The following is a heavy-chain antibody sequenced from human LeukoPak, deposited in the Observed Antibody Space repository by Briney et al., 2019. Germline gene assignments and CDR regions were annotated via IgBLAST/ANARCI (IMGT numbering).Heavy chain of an antibody. CDR3: ARGRGENYYDSSGYSDY. CDR1: GYTFTGYY. CDR2: INPNSGGT. D-gene: IGHD3-22*01. V-gene: IGHV1-2*02. J-gene: IGHJ4*02. Sequence: GASVKVSCKASGYTFTGYYMHWVRQAPGQGLEWMGWINPNSGGTNYAQKFQGRVTMTRDTSISTAYMELSRLRSDDTAVYHCARGRGENYYDSSGYSDYWGQGTLVTVSS.